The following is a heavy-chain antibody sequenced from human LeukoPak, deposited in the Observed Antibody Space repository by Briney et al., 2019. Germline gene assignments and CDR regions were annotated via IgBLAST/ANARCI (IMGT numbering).Heavy chain of an antibody. V-gene: IGHV3-23*01. D-gene: IGHD1-26*01. CDR2: LSGSGGTT. Sequence: GGTLRLSCAASGFTFSFYGMSWVRQAPGKGLEWVSALSGSGGTTYYADFMKGRFTISRDNSKNTLYLQMNSLRAEDAAVYYCARDRVGATLYFDYWGQGTLVTVSS. CDR3: ARDRVGATLYFDY. J-gene: IGHJ4*02. CDR1: GFTFSFYG.